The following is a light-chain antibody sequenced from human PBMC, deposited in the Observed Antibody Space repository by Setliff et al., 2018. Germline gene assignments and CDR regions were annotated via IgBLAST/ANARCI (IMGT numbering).Light chain of an antibody. Sequence: DIVLTQSPDSLAVSLGERATITCKSSQPALYRSNDLNHLAWYQQKPGQPPKLLIYGASSREFGVPGRFSGSGSGTDFALTISNLQAEDVAFYYCQQYYTSPTFGQGTKVDIK. V-gene: IGKV4-1*01. CDR1: QPALYRSNDLNH. CDR2: GAS. J-gene: IGKJ1*01. CDR3: QQYYTSPT.